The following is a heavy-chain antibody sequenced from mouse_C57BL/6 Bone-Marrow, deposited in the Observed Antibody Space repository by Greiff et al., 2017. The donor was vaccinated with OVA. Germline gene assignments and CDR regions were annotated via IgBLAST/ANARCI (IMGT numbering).Heavy chain of an antibody. CDR3: AKEDGSLLYWYFDV. CDR1: GYTFTSYW. Sequence: QVQLQQPGAELVMPGASVKLSCKASGYTFTSYWLHWVKQRPGQGLEWIGEIDPSDSYTNYNQKFKGKSTLTVDKSSSTAYMQLSSLTSEDSAVYYCAKEDGSLLYWYFDVWGTGTTVTVSS. CDR2: IDPSDSYT. J-gene: IGHJ1*03. V-gene: IGHV1-69*01. D-gene: IGHD1-1*01.